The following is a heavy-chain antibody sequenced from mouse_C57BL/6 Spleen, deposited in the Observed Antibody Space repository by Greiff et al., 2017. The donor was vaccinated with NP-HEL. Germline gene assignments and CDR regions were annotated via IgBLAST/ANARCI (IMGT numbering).Heavy chain of an antibody. CDR3: ARLTMAFDY. D-gene: IGHD1-1*02. Sequence: DVHLVESGGDLVKPGGSLKLSCAASGFTFSSYGMSWVRQTPDKRLEWVATISSGGSYTYYPDSVKGRFTISRDNAKNTLYLQMSSLKSEDTAMYYCARLTMAFDYWGQGTTLTVSS. CDR2: ISSGGSYT. CDR1: GFTFSSYG. J-gene: IGHJ2*01. V-gene: IGHV5-6*01.